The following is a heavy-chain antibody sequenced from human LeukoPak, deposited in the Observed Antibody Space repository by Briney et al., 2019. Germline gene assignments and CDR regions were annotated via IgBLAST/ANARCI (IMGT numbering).Heavy chain of an antibody. Sequence: ASVKVSCKSFGYTFADYNMHWVRQVPGQRLEWMGWIDRKNGDTKYAQKFQGRVTMTRDTSKSTAYMVLRGLTSDDTAIYYCARGDMYFQDSTYRSSDHWGQGTLVTVSS. D-gene: IGHD2/OR15-2a*01. CDR3: ARGDMYFQDSTYRSSDH. J-gene: IGHJ4*02. CDR2: IDRKNGDT. CDR1: GYTFADYN. V-gene: IGHV1-2*02.